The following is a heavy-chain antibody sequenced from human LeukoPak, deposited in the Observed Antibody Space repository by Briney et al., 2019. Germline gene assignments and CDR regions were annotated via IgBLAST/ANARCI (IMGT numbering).Heavy chain of an antibody. J-gene: IGHJ4*02. D-gene: IGHD6-13*01. CDR3: ARQEPGYSSSWYDY. CDR2: IYYSGST. V-gene: IGHV4-39*01. Sequence: GSIYYSGSTYYNPSLKSRVTISVDTSKNQFSLKLSSVTAADTAVYYCARQEPGYSSSWYDYWGQGTLVTVSS.